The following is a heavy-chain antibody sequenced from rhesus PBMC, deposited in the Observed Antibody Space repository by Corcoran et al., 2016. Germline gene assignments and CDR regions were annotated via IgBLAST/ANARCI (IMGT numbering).Heavy chain of an antibody. CDR3: ARQYCTGSGCYSAYFDY. CDR2: VYGSGGST. Sequence: QVQLQESGPGLVKPSETLSLTRAVSGGSISSNYWSWIRQAPGKGLEGIGRVYGSGGSTDYNPSLKSRVTISPATFKNQFSLKLSSVTAADTAVYYCARQYCTGSGCYSAYFDYWGQGVLVTVSS. J-gene: IGHJ4*01. CDR1: GGSISSNY. V-gene: IGHV4-160*01. D-gene: IGHD2-21*01.